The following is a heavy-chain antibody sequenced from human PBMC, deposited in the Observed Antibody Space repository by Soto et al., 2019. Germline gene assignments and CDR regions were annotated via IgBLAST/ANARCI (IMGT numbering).Heavy chain of an antibody. V-gene: IGHV3-11*01. D-gene: IGHD1-20*01. CDR2: ISSSGSTI. CDR1: GFTFSDYY. CDR3: ARERDPAYNWNDVDAFDI. J-gene: IGHJ3*02. Sequence: QVQLVESGGGLVKPGGSLRLSCAASGFTFSDYYMSWIRQAPGKGLEWVSYISSSGSTIYYADSVKGRFTISRDNAKNSLYLQMNSLRAEDTAVYYCARERDPAYNWNDVDAFDIWGQGTMVTVSS.